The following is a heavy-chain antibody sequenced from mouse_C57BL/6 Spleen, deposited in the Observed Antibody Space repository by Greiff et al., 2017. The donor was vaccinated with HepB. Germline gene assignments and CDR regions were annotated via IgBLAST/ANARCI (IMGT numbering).Heavy chain of an antibody. CDR1: GYAFSSYW. Sequence: QVQLKQSGAELVKPGASVKISCKASGYAFSSYWMNWVKQRPGKGLEWIGQIYPGDGDTNYNGKFKGKATLTADKSSSTAYMQLSSLTSEDSAVYFCARGGNYRYFDVWGTGTTVTVSS. J-gene: IGHJ1*03. V-gene: IGHV1-80*01. D-gene: IGHD2-1*01. CDR3: ARGGNYRYFDV. CDR2: IYPGDGDT.